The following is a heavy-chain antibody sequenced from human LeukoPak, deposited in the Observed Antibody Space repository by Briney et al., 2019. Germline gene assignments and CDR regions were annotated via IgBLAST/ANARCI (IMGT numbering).Heavy chain of an antibody. Sequence: GGSLRLSCAASGFTFSSYWMHWVRQAPGEGLLWVSRINSDGTTTYYADSVKGRFTISRDNAKNTLYLQVNSLRAEDTAVYYCARGNYYGMDVWGQGTTVTVSS. J-gene: IGHJ6*02. CDR2: INSDGTTT. CDR3: ARGNYYGMDV. CDR1: GFTFSSYW. V-gene: IGHV3-74*01.